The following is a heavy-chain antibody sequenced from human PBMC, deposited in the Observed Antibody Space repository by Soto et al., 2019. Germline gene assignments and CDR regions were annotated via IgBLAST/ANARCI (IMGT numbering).Heavy chain of an antibody. CDR1: GFNVSSTH. CDR3: AIRRGYSGYDSAFDV. J-gene: IGHJ3*01. D-gene: IGHD5-12*01. V-gene: IGHV3-53*01. Sequence: EVQLVESGGGLIQPGGSLRLSCAASGFNVSSTHMSWVRQAPGKGLEWVSLLYSGGRTYYADSVKGRFTISRDNSKNTRYLQMNSLRAEDTAVYYCAIRRGYSGYDSAFDVWGQGTMVTVSS. CDR2: LYSGGRT.